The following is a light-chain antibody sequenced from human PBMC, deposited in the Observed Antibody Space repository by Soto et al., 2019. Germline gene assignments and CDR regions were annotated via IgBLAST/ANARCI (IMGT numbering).Light chain of an antibody. V-gene: IGKV4-1*01. Sequence: DIVMTQSPDSLAVSLGERATINCKSSQSVLYSSNNKNYLAWYQQKVGQPPKLLIYWASTRESGVPDRFSGSGSGTDFTLTISSLQAEDVAVYYCQQCYSTPPTFGQGTKVEIK. J-gene: IGKJ1*01. CDR3: QQCYSTPPT. CDR2: WAS. CDR1: QSVLYSSNNKNY.